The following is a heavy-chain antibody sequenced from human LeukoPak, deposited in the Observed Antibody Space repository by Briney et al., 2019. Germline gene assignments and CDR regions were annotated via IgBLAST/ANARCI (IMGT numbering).Heavy chain of an antibody. CDR2: IGYDGSDK. V-gene: IGHV3-30*02. Sequence: PGGSLRLSCAASGFTFSSYGMHWVRQAPGKGLEWVAFIGYDGSDKYYADSVKGRFTISRDNSKNTLYLQMNSLRVEDTAVYYCALLGVGDFDYWGQGTLITVSS. J-gene: IGHJ4*02. D-gene: IGHD3-10*01. CDR1: GFTFSSYG. CDR3: ALLGVGDFDY.